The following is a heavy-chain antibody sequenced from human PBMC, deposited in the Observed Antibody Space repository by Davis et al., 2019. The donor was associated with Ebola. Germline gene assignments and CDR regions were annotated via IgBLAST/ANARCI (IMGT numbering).Heavy chain of an antibody. V-gene: IGHV3-7*03. J-gene: IGHJ5*02. D-gene: IGHD3-9*01. CDR2: IRYDGSNK. Sequence: GESLKISCAASGFTFSSYWMSWVRQAPGKGLEWVAFIRYDGSNKYYADSVKGRFTISRDNAKNSLYLRLNSLRAEDTALYHCARVNAVTGYSRFDPWGQGTLVTVSS. CDR3: ARVNAVTGYSRFDP. CDR1: GFTFSSYW.